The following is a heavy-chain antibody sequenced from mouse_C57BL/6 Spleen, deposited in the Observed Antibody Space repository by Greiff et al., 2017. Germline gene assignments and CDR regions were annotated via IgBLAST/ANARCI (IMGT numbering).Heavy chain of an antibody. CDR3: ALAMDY. J-gene: IGHJ4*01. V-gene: IGHV1-63*01. Sequence: QVQLQQSGAELVRPGTSVKMSCKASGYTFTNYWIGWAKQRPGHGLEWIGDIYPGGGYTNYNEKFKGKATLTVDKSSSTAYMQLSSLTSEDSAVYYCALAMDYWGQGTSVTVSS. CDR2: IYPGGGYT. CDR1: GYTFTNYW.